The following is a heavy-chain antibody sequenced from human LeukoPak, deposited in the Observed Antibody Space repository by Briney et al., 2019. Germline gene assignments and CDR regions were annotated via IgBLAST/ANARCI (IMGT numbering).Heavy chain of an antibody. CDR3: ARGLNAFDI. V-gene: IGHV3-64*01. Sequence: GGSLRLSCAASGFTFSSYAMHWVRQAPGKGLEYVSAISSNGGSTYYANSVKGRFTISRDNSKNTLYLQMGSLRAEDMAVYYCARGLNAFDIWGQGTMVTVSS. J-gene: IGHJ3*02. CDR1: GFTFSSYA. CDR2: ISSNGGST.